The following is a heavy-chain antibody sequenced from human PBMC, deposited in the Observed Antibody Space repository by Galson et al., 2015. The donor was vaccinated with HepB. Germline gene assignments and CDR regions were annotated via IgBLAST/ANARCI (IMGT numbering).Heavy chain of an antibody. CDR3: ARPSSGWYGGGYFDY. CDR1: GFDFSSCA. V-gene: IGHV3-30*04. J-gene: IGHJ4*02. CDR2: ISYDGSNK. D-gene: IGHD6-19*01. Sequence: SLRLSCAASGFDFSSCAMHWVRQAPGKGLEWVAVISYDGSNKYYADSVRGRFTVSRDNSKNTLYLQMNSLRAEDTAVYYCARPSSGWYGGGYFDYWGQGTLVTVSS.